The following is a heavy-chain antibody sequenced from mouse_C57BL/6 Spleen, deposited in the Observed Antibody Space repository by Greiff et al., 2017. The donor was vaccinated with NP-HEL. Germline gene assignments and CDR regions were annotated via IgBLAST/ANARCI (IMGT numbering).Heavy chain of an antibody. CDR3: ASYYYGSNYYAMDY. CDR2: IWSGGST. V-gene: IGHV2-2*01. Sequence: VQLQQSGPGLVQPSQSLSITCTVSGFSLTSYGVHWVRQSPGKGLEWLGVIWSGGSTDYNAAFISRLSISKDNSKSQVFFKMNSLQADDTAIYYCASYYYGSNYYAMDYWGQGTSVTVSS. D-gene: IGHD1-1*01. CDR1: GFSLTSYG. J-gene: IGHJ4*01.